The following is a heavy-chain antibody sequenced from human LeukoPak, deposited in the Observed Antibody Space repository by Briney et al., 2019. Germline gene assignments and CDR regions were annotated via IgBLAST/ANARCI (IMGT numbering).Heavy chain of an antibody. Sequence: SGPTLLKPTQTLTLTCTFSGFSLSTNDVGVGWIRQPPGEALEWLALIYWDDDKRYSPSQKSRLTITKDTSKNQVVLTMANMDLADTATYYCAFSKYSRSDFDSWGQGTLVTVSS. V-gene: IGHV2-5*02. D-gene: IGHD6-6*01. CDR3: AFSKYSRSDFDS. CDR1: GFSLSTNDVG. CDR2: IYWDDDK. J-gene: IGHJ4*02.